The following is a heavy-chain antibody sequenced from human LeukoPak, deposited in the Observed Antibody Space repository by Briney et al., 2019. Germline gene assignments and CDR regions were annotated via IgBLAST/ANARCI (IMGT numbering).Heavy chain of an antibody. CDR1: GGSISSGGYY. V-gene: IGHV4-61*08. CDR3: ARGQYSSSLGYFDY. J-gene: IGHJ4*02. D-gene: IGHD6-13*01. Sequence: SETLSLTCTVSGGSISSGGYYWSWIRQPPGKGLEWIGYIYYSGSTNYNPSLKSRVTISVVTSKNQFSLKLSSVTAADTAMYYCARGQYSSSLGYFDYWGQGTLVTVSS. CDR2: IYYSGST.